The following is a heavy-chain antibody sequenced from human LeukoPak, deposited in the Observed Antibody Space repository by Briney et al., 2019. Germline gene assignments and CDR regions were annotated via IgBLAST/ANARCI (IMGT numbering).Heavy chain of an antibody. D-gene: IGHD1-26*01. CDR2: ISAYNGNT. CDR1: GYTFTSYD. J-gene: IGHJ4*02. Sequence: GASVKVSCKASGYTFTSYDISWVRQAPRQGLEWMGWISAYNGNTNYAQKLQGRVTMTTDTSTSTAYMELRSLRSDDTAVYYCARARTAKVGATYYFDYWGQGTLVTLSS. V-gene: IGHV1-18*01. CDR3: ARARTAKVGATYYFDY.